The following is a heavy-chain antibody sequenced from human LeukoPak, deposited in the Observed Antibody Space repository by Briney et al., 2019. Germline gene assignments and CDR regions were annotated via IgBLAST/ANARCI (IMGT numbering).Heavy chain of an antibody. CDR3: VRQGLDD. CDR1: GYTFTSYD. Sequence: GASVKVSCKASGYTFTSYDINWVRQATGQGLEWMGWMNPNSGNTGYAQKFQGRVTITTSTSISTAYMELSSLRSEDTAIYYCVRQGLDDWGQGTLVTVSS. CDR2: MNPNSGNT. V-gene: IGHV1-8*01. J-gene: IGHJ4*02.